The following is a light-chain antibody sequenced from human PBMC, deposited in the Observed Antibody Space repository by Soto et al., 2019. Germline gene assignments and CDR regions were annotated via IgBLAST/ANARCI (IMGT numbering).Light chain of an antibody. Sequence: DIQMTQSPSTLSASVGDRATITCRASQSISIWLAWYQQRPGKAPRLLMYEASTLESGVPSRFSGSGYGTEFTLTINSLQPDDFATYYCQQYNNFLYTFGQGTKLEI. CDR2: EAS. V-gene: IGKV1-5*03. CDR1: QSISIW. CDR3: QQYNNFLYT. J-gene: IGKJ2*01.